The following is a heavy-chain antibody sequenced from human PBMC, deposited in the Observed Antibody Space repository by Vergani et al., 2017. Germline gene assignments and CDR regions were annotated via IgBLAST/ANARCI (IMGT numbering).Heavy chain of an antibody. CDR1: GGTFSSYA. CDR2: IIPIFGTA. Sequence: QVQLVQSGAEVKKPGSSVKVSCKASGGTFSSYAISWVRQAPGQGLEWMGRIIPIFGTANYAQKFQGRVTITADESTRTAYMELSSLRSDDTAVYYCARGGLGGSGWYNYYYYVMDGWGQGTMVTVSS. V-gene: IGHV1-69*13. D-gene: IGHD6-19*01. CDR3: ARGGLGGSGWYNYYYYVMDG. J-gene: IGHJ6*02.